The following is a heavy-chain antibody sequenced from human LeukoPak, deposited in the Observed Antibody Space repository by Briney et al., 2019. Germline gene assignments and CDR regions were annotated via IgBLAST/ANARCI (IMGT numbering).Heavy chain of an antibody. D-gene: IGHD5-24*01. CDR1: SASITSSPYF. CDR3: ARPNGWDAFDI. CDR2: ISYSGTT. V-gene: IGHV4-39*01. J-gene: IGHJ3*02. Sequence: SETLSLTCTVSSASITSSPYFWGWIRQSPGKGLERIGSISYSGTTYYNPSLKSRVTISVDTSKNQFSLKLNSVTAADTAVFYCARPNGWDAFDIWGQGTMVTVSS.